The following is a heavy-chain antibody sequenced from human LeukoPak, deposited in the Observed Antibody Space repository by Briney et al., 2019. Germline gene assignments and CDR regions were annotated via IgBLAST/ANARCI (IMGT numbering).Heavy chain of an antibody. CDR2: IYYSGST. Sequence: PSETLSLTCAVYGGSFSGYYWSWIRQPPGKGLEWIGSIYYSGSTYYNPSLKSRVTISVDTSKNQFSLKLSSVTAADTAVYYCARDQRIAAAVDWGQGTLVTVSS. CDR1: GGSFSGYY. D-gene: IGHD6-13*01. CDR3: ARDQRIAAAVD. V-gene: IGHV4-34*01. J-gene: IGHJ4*02.